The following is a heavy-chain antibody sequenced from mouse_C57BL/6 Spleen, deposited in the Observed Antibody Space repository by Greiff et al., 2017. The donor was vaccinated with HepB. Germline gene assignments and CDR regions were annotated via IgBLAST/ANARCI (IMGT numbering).Heavy chain of an antibody. CDR3: ARQDGSSWFAY. CDR2: IHPNSGST. CDR1: GYTFTSYW. V-gene: IGHV1-64*01. J-gene: IGHJ3*01. Sequence: QVQQQQPGAELVKPGASVKLSCKASGYTFTSYWMHWVKQRPGQGLEWIGMIHPNSGSTNYNEKFKSKATLTVDKSSSTAYMQLSSLTSEDSAVYYCARQDGSSWFAYWGQGTLVTVSA. D-gene: IGHD1-1*01.